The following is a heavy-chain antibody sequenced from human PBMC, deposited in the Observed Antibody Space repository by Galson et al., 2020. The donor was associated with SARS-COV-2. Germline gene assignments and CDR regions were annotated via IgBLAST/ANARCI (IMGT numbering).Heavy chain of an antibody. V-gene: IGHV6-1*01. J-gene: IGHJ6*03. D-gene: IGHD6-13*01. Sequence: SQTLSLTCAISGDSVSSNSAAWNWIRQSPSRGLEWLGRTYYRSKWYNDYAVSVKSRITINPDTSKNQFSLQLNSVTPEDTAVYYCARGAAAATFSVYYYMDVWGKGTTVTVSS. CDR3: ARGAAAATFSVYYYMDV. CDR2: TYYRSKWYN. CDR1: GDSVSSNSAA.